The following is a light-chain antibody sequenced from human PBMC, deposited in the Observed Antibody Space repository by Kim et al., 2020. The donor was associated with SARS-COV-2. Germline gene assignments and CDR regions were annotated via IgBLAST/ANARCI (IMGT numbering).Light chain of an antibody. Sequence: SSELTQDPAVSVALGRTVRITCQGDSLRSYYASWYQQKPGQAPVLVFYGKNNRPSGIPDRFSGSYSGNTASLTITAAQAEDEADYYCNSRESSANHWMFGGGTQLTVL. CDR2: GKN. V-gene: IGLV3-19*01. CDR3: NSRESSANHWM. J-gene: IGLJ3*02. CDR1: SLRSYY.